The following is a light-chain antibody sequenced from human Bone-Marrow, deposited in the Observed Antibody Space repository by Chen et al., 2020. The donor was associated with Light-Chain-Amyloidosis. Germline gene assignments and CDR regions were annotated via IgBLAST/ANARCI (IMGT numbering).Light chain of an antibody. CDR2: RDT. J-gene: IGLJ2*01. Sequence: SYELTQPPSVSVSPAQTARITCSGDDLPTKYAYWYQQKPGQAPVLVIHRDTERPAGISERFSGSSSGTTATLNISGVQAEDEADYHCQSADSSGTYEVIFGGGTKLTVL. CDR1: DLPTKY. CDR3: QSADSSGTYEVI. V-gene: IGLV3-25*03.